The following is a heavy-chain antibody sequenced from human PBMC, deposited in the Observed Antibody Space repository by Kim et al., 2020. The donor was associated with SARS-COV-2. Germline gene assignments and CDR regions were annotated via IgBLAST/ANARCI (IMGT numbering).Heavy chain of an antibody. CDR2: IYYSGST. V-gene: IGHV4-30-2*01. Sequence: SETLSLTCAVSGGSISSGGYSWSWIRQPPGKGLEWIGYIYYSGSTYYNPSLKSRVTITVDRSTNQFSLKLSSVTAADTAVYYCARGYGSGSPYGMDVWGQGTTVTVSS. CDR1: GGSISSGGYS. CDR3: ARGYGSGSPYGMDV. D-gene: IGHD3-10*01. J-gene: IGHJ6*02.